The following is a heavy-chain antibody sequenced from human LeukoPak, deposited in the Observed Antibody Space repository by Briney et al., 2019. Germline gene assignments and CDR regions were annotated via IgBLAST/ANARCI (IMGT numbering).Heavy chain of an antibody. CDR2: ISGSGTST. J-gene: IGHJ4*02. CDR3: ARASVVDY. V-gene: IGHV3-23*01. D-gene: IGHD2-15*01. CDR1: GFTFNYFA. Sequence: GSLRLSCAASGFTFNYFAMTWVRQAPGKGLEWVSAISGSGTSTYYADSVKGRFTISRDNAKNTLYLQMNSLIAEDTAVYYCARASVVDYWGQGTLVTVSS.